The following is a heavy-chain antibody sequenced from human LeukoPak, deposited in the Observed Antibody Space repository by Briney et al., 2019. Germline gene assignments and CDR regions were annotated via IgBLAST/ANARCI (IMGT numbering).Heavy chain of an antibody. CDR2: IIPIFGTA. J-gene: IGHJ1*01. Sequence: SVKVSCKASGGTFSSYAISWVRQAPGQGLEWMGGIIPIFGTANHAQKFQGRVTITADESTSTAYMELSSLRSEDTAVYYCATPGKIVATTGAEYFQHWGQGTLVTVSS. CDR1: GGTFSSYA. V-gene: IGHV1-69*13. D-gene: IGHD5-12*01. CDR3: ATPGKIVATTGAEYFQH.